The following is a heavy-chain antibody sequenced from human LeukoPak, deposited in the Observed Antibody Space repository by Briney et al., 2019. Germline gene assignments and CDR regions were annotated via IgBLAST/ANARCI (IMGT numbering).Heavy chain of an antibody. CDR3: AREDIDNWFDP. V-gene: IGHV4-59*01. CDR2: TYYSGST. CDR1: GGSISSYY. Sequence: SETLSLTCTVSGGSISSYYWSWIRQPPGKGLEWIGYTYYSGSTNYNPSLKSRVTISVDTSKNQFSLKLSSVTAADTAVYYCAREDIDNWFDPWGQGTLVTVSS. J-gene: IGHJ5*02.